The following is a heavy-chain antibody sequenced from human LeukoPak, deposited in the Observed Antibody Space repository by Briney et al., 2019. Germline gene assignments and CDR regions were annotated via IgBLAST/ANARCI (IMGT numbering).Heavy chain of an antibody. J-gene: IGHJ4*02. Sequence: SQTLSLTCSVSGASMRGAGYSWFWIRQFPGKGLEWIGYIYYSGSTAYNPSLKSRVAISLDTSENQFSLNLTSVTAADTAVYYCARHRVGYDFWSGYFDYWGQGTLVTVSS. D-gene: IGHD3-3*01. CDR3: ARHRVGYDFWSGYFDY. V-gene: IGHV4-31*03. CDR2: IYYSGST. CDR1: GASMRGAGYS.